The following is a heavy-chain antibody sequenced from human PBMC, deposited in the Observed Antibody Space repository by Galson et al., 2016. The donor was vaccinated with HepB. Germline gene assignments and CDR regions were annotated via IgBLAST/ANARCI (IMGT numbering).Heavy chain of an antibody. V-gene: IGHV4-59*01. Sequence: ETLSLTCSVSGSSITNYYWTWIRQPPGKGLEWIGYTHYSRYTNYNPSLGGRVPMSVDASKYHVSLTLTSVTAAETAVYFCASRLVLQPGGSAHWGQGTLVIVSS. D-gene: IGHD2-15*01. CDR3: ASRLVLQPGGSAH. J-gene: IGHJ4*02. CDR2: THYSRYT. CDR1: GSSITNYY.